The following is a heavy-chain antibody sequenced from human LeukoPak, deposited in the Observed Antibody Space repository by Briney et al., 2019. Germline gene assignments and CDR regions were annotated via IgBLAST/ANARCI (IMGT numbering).Heavy chain of an antibody. V-gene: IGHV5-51*01. D-gene: IGHD2-21*02. J-gene: IGHJ4*02. Sequence: GESLKISCEGSGYSFSNYWIGWVRPMPGKGLEWMGIIYPGDYETRYSPSFRGLVTISVDKSISTAYLQWSSLKASDTAMYYCAIPPGYCGNDCSFDHWGQGTLVTVSS. CDR1: GYSFSNYW. CDR3: AIPPGYCGNDCSFDH. CDR2: IYPGDYET.